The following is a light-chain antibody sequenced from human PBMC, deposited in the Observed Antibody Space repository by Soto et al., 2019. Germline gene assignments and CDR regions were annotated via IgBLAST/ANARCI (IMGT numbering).Light chain of an antibody. CDR2: DVS. Sequence: QSVLTQPASVSGSPGQSITISCTGTSSDVGGYNYGSWYQQHPGKAPKLMIYDVSNRPSGVSNRFSGSKSGNTASLTISGLQAEDEDDYYCSSYTSSSTLLYVFGAGTQLTVL. V-gene: IGLV2-14*01. CDR3: SSYTSSSTLLYV. CDR1: SSDVGGYNY. J-gene: IGLJ1*01.